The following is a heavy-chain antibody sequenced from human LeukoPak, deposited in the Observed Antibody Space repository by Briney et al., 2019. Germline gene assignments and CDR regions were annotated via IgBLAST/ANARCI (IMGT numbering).Heavy chain of an antibody. J-gene: IGHJ6*03. Sequence: ASVKVSCKASGYTFTSYDINWVRQATGQGLEWMGWMNPNSGNTGYAQKFQGRVTITRNTSISTAYMELSSLRSEDTAVYYCATGAQYGLWGVPYFYYMHVWGTGTTVTVSS. D-gene: IGHD3-10*01. V-gene: IGHV1-8*03. CDR1: GYTFTSYD. CDR3: ATGAQYGLWGVPYFYYMHV. CDR2: MNPNSGNT.